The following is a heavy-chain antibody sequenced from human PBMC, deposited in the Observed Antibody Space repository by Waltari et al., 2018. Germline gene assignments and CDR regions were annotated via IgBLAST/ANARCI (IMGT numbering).Heavy chain of an antibody. J-gene: IGHJ3*02. CDR1: GFTFSSYG. D-gene: IGHD5-12*01. Sequence: QVQLVESGGGVVQPGRSLRLSCAASGFTFSSYGMHWVRQATGKGLEWVAVIWYDGSNKYYADSVKGRFTISRDNSKNTLYLQMNSLRAEDTAVYYCARDPSLAWLRSDAFDIWGQGTMVTVSS. CDR3: ARDPSLAWLRSDAFDI. V-gene: IGHV3-33*01. CDR2: IWYDGSNK.